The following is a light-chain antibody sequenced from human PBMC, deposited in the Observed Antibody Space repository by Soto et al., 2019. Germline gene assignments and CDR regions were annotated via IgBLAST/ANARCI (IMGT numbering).Light chain of an antibody. CDR2: AAS. V-gene: IGKV1-39*01. CDR3: QQSYRLPLT. Sequence: IQLTQSPSSLSASVGDRVTITCRASQGINTFLAWYQQKPGKAPKLLIYAASTLQSGVPSRFSGSGSGTDFTLSIVTLQPEDFGTYFCQQSYRLPLTFGGGTKVDIK. CDR1: QGINTF. J-gene: IGKJ4*01.